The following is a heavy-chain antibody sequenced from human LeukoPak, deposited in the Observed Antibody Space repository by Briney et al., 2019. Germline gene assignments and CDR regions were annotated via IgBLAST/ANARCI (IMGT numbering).Heavy chain of an antibody. J-gene: IGHJ4*02. CDR1: GFTVSSNY. Sequence: GGSLRLSCVASGFTVSSNYMSWVRQAPGKGLEWVSLIHSDGSTYYADAVKGRFTISRDNSKNTLYLQMNSLRAEDTAVYYCARDSGTYSVDYWGQGTLVTVSS. CDR3: ARDSGTYSVDY. CDR2: IHSDGST. D-gene: IGHD1-26*01. V-gene: IGHV3-53*01.